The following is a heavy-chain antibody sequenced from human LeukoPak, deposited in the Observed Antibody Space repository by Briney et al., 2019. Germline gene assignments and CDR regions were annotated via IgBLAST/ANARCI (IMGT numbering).Heavy chain of an antibody. CDR1: GGSISSSSYY. D-gene: IGHD6-13*01. CDR2: IYYSGST. J-gene: IGHJ4*02. V-gene: IGHV4-39*01. CDR3: ARQDSSQGGLIDY. Sequence: KPSETLSLTCTVSGGSISSSSYYWGWIRQPPGKGLEWIGSIYYSGSTYYNPSLKSRVTISVDTSKNQFSLKLSSVTAAVTAVYYCARQDSSQGGLIDYWGQGTLVTVSS.